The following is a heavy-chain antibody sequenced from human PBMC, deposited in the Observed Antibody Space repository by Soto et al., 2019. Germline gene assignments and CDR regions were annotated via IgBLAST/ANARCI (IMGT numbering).Heavy chain of an antibody. J-gene: IGHJ4*02. CDR1: GYSFTSYW. CDR3: ARQGKYNYGSNDF. D-gene: IGHD5-18*01. V-gene: IGHV5-51*01. Sequence: GESLKISFKGSGYSFTSYWIVWVRELPGKGLEWMGIIYPDDSDTRYSPSFQGQVIMSADKSISTAYLQWSSLKASDTAMYYCARQGKYNYGSNDFWGQGTLVTVSS. CDR2: IYPDDSDT.